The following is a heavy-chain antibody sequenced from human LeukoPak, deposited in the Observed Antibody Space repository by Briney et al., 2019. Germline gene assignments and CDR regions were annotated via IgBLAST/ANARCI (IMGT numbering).Heavy chain of an antibody. CDR1: GFTFSSYA. V-gene: IGHV3-23*01. CDR2: ISGSGGST. CDR3: AKVDVGAVAGTNPDY. D-gene: IGHD6-19*01. J-gene: IGHJ4*02. Sequence: GGSLRLSCAASGFTFSSYAMSWVRQAPGKGLEWISAISGSGGSTYYADSVKGRFTISRDNSKNTLYLQMNSLRAEDTAVYYCAKVDVGAVAGTNPDYWGQGTLVTVSS.